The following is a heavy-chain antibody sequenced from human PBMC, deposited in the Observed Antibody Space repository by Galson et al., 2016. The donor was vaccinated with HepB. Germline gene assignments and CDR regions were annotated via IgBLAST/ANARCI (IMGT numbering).Heavy chain of an antibody. V-gene: IGHV7-4-1*02. CDR3: ARAFCGGDCNQYYYYFYGLDV. D-gene: IGHD2-21*02. J-gene: IGHJ6*02. CDR2: IDTNTGKP. Sequence: SVKVSCKASGYTFTTYPVNWLRQAPGQGPEWMGWIDTNTGKPTFAQDFTGRFVFSLDTSVNTAYLQISSLKAEDTAVYFCARAFCGGDCNQYYYYFYGLDVWGQGTTVAVSS. CDR1: GYTFTTYP.